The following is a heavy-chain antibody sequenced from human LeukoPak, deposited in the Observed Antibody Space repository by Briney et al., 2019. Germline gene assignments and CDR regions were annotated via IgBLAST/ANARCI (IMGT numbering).Heavy chain of an antibody. CDR2: IKSDGIIT. V-gene: IGHV3-74*01. CDR3: ARGDYFDY. J-gene: IGHJ4*02. CDR1: GFTFSSYW. Sequence: GGSLRLSCAASGFTFSSYWMHWVRQAPGKGLVWVSRIKSDGIITSYADSVKGRFTISRDNAKNTLYLQMNSLRAEDTAVYYCARGDYFDYWGQGTLVTVSS.